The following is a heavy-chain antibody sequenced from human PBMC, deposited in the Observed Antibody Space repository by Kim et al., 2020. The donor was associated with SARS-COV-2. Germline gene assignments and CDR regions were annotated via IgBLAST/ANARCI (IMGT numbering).Heavy chain of an antibody. CDR3: AKAGMALTGTGLIDY. V-gene: IGHV3-30*18. J-gene: IGHJ4*01. CDR2: VSYDGRKT. D-gene: IGHD6-19*01. CDR1: RFTFSSYD. Sequence: GGSLRLSCVVSRFTFSSYDMHWVRQAPGKGLEWVAVVSYDGRKTYYADSVTGRFTISRDNSKNTLYLQMNSLRPEDTPMYYCAKAGMALTGTGLIDYWG.